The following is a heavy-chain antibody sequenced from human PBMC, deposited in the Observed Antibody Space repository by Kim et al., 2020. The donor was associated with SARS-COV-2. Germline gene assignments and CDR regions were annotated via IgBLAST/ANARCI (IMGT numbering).Heavy chain of an antibody. J-gene: IGHJ6*02. CDR1: GGSISRGGCY. D-gene: IGHD3-3*01. CDR2: LYDSGCT. V-gene: IGHV4-31*03. CDR3: ARDRIYYDSLGSPYGYCYFGMHG. Sequence: SETLFLTCTVSGGSISRGGCYWSWIRQHPGQGLEWIGNLYDSGCTYYNPSLKSRVTISVDTSKNQFSLKLSPVTAADTAEYYCARDRIYYDSLGSPYGYCYFGMHGRGEGAKVTV.